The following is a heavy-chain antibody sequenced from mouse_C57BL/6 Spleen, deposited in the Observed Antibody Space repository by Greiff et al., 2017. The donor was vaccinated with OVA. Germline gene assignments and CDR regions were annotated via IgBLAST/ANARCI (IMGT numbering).Heavy chain of an antibody. Sequence: VQRVESGAELVRPGASVKLSCKASGYTFTDYYINWVKQRPGQGLEWIARISPGSDNTYYNERVKGKATLTAEKSSSTAYMQLRSLTSEDSAVYFCARSGLWSYWYFDVWDTGTTVTVSS. J-gene: IGHJ1*03. CDR1: GYTFTDYY. V-gene: IGHV1-76*01. CDR2: ISPGSDNT. D-gene: IGHD1-1*02. CDR3: ARSGLWSYWYFDV.